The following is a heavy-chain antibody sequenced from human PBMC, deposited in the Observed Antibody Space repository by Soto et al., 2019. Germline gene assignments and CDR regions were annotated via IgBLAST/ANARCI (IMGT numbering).Heavy chain of an antibody. CDR1: GYTFTSYA. CDR2: INTNTGNP. Sequence: GASVTVSCKASGYTFTSYAMNWVRQAPGQGLEWMGWINTNTGNPTYAQGFTGRFVFSLDTSVSTAYLQICSLKAEDTAVYYCARARDNWNDLENWFDPWGQGTLVTVSS. V-gene: IGHV7-4-1*01. J-gene: IGHJ5*02. CDR3: ARARDNWNDLENWFDP. D-gene: IGHD1-1*01.